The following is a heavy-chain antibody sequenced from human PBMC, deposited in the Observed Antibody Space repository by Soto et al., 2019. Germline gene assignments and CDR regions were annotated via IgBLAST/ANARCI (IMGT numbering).Heavy chain of an antibody. J-gene: IGHJ4*02. Sequence: EVQLLESGGGLVQPGGSLRLDCAASVFSFNSYAMVWVRKAPGKGLEWVSVISARGGSSYFADSVKGRFTISRDNSKNVLSLEMNNLRAEDTATYFCAKGSIEYRASVDHWGQGPLVLVSS. CDR3: AKGSIEYRASVDH. CDR1: VFSFNSYA. V-gene: IGHV3-23*01. CDR2: ISARGGSS. D-gene: IGHD5-12*01.